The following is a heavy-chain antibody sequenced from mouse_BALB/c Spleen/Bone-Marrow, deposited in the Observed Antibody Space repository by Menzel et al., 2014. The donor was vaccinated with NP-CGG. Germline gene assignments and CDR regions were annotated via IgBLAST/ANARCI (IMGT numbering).Heavy chain of an antibody. Sequence: DVKLVESGGGLVKPGGSLKLSCAASGFAFSSYDMSWVRQTPEKRLEWVAYISSGGGSTYYPDTVKGRFTISRDNAKNTLYLQMSSLKSEDTAMYYCERPLYYYGSSPFYAMDYWGQGTSVTVSS. J-gene: IGHJ4*01. V-gene: IGHV5-12-1*01. D-gene: IGHD1-1*01. CDR1: GFAFSSYD. CDR3: ERPLYYYGSSPFYAMDY. CDR2: ISSGGGST.